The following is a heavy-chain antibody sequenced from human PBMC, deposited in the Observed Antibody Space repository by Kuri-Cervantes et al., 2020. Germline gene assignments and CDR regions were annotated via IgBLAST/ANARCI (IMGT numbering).Heavy chain of an antibody. J-gene: IGHJ6*02. V-gene: IGHV3-33*01. D-gene: IGHD5-24*01. CDR1: GFKFSGYG. CDR3: ARDREMATILDYYYYGMDV. CDR2: IWYDGSNK. Sequence: GESLKISCAASGFKFSGYGMHWVRQAPGKGLEWVAVIWYDGSNKWYADSVKGRFIISRDNSKNMMYLQMNSLRAEDTAVYYCARDREMATILDYYYYGMDVWGQGTTVTVSS.